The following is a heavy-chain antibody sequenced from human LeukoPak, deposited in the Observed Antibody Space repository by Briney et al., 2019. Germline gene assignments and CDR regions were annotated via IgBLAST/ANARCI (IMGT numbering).Heavy chain of an antibody. J-gene: IGHJ4*02. D-gene: IGHD3-22*01. CDR1: GFTFSTYA. CDR3: ARDPATYSSGRWGGFDY. CDR2: NSYDGTNK. V-gene: IGHV3-30-3*01. Sequence: GSLRLSCAASGFTFSTYAVHWVRQAPGKGLEWVAVNSYDGTNKYYTDSVKGRFTISRDNSKNTLYLQMNSLRAEDTAVYYCARDPATYSSGRWGGFDYWGQGTLVTVSS.